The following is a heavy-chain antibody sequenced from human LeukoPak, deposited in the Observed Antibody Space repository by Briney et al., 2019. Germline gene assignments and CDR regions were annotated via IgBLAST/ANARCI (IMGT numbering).Heavy chain of an antibody. J-gene: IGHJ4*02. CDR2: IGGSDGST. V-gene: IGHV3-23*01. CDR3: AKDQSYYSSWNHYFDY. CDR1: GSTFSTYA. Sequence: PGGSLRLSCAASGSTFSTYAMSWVRQAPGKGLEWVSAIGGSDGSTYYPDSVKGRFTISRDDSKNTLYLHMSSLRAEDTAVYYCAKDQSYYSSWNHYFDYWGQGTLVTVSS. D-gene: IGHD6-13*01.